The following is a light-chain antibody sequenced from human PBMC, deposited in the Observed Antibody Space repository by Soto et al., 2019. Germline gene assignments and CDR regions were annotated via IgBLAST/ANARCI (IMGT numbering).Light chain of an antibody. CDR1: SSDVGGYNY. CDR3: SSYAGSNNLV. J-gene: IGLJ1*01. Sequence: QSALTQPPSASGSPGQSVTISCTGTSSDVGGYNYVSWYQQHPGKAPKLMIYEVSKWPSGVPDRFSGSKSGNTASLTVSGLQADDEADYCCSSYAGSNNLVFGTGTKLTVL. V-gene: IGLV2-8*01. CDR2: EVS.